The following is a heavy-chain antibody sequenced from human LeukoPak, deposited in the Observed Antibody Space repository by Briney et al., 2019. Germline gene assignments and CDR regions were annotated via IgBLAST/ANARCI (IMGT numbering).Heavy chain of an antibody. CDR3: VRAPPYSSASWGYYGMDV. CDR1: GLTLSRYD. J-gene: IGHJ6*02. CDR2: IGTRGDT. Sequence: GGSLRLSCAASGLTLSRYDMHWVRQATGEGLEWVSAIGTRGDTYYAGSVKGRFTMSRENAKNSLYLQMNSLSAGDTAVYYCVRAPPYSSASWGYYGMDVWGQGTTVTVSS. D-gene: IGHD6-19*01. V-gene: IGHV3-13*01.